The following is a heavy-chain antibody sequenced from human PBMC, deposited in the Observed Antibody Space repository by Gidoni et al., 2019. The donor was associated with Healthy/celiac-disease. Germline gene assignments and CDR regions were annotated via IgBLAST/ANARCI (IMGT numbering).Heavy chain of an antibody. V-gene: IGHV3-48*03. CDR3: ASEVATFDY. J-gene: IGHJ4*02. Sequence: EVQLVESGGGLVQRGGSLRLSCAASGFTLSSYEMTWVRQAPGKGLAWVSNISSSGSTIYYADSVKCRFTISRDNAMNSLYLQMNILRADDTAVYYCASEVATFDYWGQGTLVTVSS. D-gene: IGHD5-12*01. CDR1: GFTLSSYE. CDR2: ISSSGSTI.